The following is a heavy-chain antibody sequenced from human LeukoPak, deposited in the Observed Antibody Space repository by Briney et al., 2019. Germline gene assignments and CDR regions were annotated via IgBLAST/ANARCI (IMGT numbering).Heavy chain of an antibody. CDR2: IYPGDSAT. CDR3: ARRVLNYYDSSGFYSFDF. J-gene: IGHJ4*02. V-gene: IGHV5-51*01. Sequence: GESLKISRQGSGYSFTNYWIAWVRHMPGKDLVWLGIIYPGDSATKYSPSFQGQVTISADKSIGTAFLQWSSLKASDTAIYYCARRVLNYYDSSGFYSFDFWGQGTLVTVSS. D-gene: IGHD3-22*01. CDR1: GYSFTNYW.